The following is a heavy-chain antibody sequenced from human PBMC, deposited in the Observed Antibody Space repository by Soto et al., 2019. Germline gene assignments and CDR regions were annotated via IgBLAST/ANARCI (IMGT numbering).Heavy chain of an antibody. D-gene: IGHD2-2*01. V-gene: IGHV5-10-1*01. CDR1: GYSFTSYW. CDR3: ATTPGYCSSTSCYFGY. Sequence: GESLKISCKGSGYSFTSYWISWVRQMPGKGLEWMGRIDPSDSYTNYSPSFQGHVTISADKSISTAYLQWSSLKASDTAMYYCATTPGYCSSTSCYFGYWGQGTLVTVSS. J-gene: IGHJ4*02. CDR2: IDPSDSYT.